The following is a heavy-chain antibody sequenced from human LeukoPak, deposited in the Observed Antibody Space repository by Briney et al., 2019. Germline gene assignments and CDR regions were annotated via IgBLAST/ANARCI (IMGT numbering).Heavy chain of an antibody. CDR3: ARDYSGYYTFDY. Sequence: GRSLRLSCAASGFTFNSYGMHWVRQAPGKGLERVAVIWYDGSNKYYADSVKGRFTISRDNSKNTLYLQMNSLRAEDTAVYYCARDYSGYYTFDYWGQGTLVTVSS. J-gene: IGHJ4*02. CDR2: IWYDGSNK. CDR1: GFTFNSYG. V-gene: IGHV3-33*01. D-gene: IGHD3-22*01.